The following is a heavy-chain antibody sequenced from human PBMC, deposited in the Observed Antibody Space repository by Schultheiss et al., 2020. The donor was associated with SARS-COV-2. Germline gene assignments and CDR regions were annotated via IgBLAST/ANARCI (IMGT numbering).Heavy chain of an antibody. CDR2: ISSSSSYI. CDR1: GFTFSSYS. Sequence: GGSLRLSCAASGFTFSSYSMNWVRQAPGKGLEWVSSISSSSSYIYYADSVKGRFTISRDNAKNSLYLQMNSLRAEDTAVYYCARDWGITFGGVTASDYWGQGTLVTVSS. V-gene: IGHV3-21*04. J-gene: IGHJ4*02. D-gene: IGHD3-16*01. CDR3: ARDWGITFGGVTASDY.